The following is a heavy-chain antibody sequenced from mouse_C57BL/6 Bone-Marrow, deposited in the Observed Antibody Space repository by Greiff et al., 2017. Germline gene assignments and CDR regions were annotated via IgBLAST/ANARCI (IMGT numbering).Heavy chain of an antibody. CDR1: GFSLSTFGMG. V-gene: IGHV8-8*01. J-gene: IGHJ3*01. CDR2: TWWGDDK. Sequence: QVTLKVSGPGILQPSPTLSLTCTSSGFSLSTFGMGVGWLRHPSGQGLDWLAHTWWGDDKYYNPALKGRLTISKDTSKNQVFLKIANVDTADTATYYWARMGFYYGNYVAYWGQGTLVTVSA. CDR3: ARMGFYYGNYVAY. D-gene: IGHD2-1*01.